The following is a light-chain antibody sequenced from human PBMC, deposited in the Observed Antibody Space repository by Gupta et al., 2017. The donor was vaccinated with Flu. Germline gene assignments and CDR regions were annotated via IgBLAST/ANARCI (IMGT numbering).Light chain of an antibody. CDR1: QSINNW. V-gene: IGKV1-5*03. J-gene: IGKJ4*01. Sequence: DIQLTQSPSTLSASVGDRVTITCRASQSINNWLAWYQQRPGQAPKLLIYKASNLESGVPSRFSGSESGTEFTLTISSLQPDDFATYYCQQRLNYPLTFGEGTKVEIK. CDR2: KAS. CDR3: QQRLNYPLT.